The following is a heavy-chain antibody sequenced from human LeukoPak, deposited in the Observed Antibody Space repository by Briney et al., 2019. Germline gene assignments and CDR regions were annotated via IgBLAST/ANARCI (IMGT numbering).Heavy chain of an antibody. Sequence: PGGSLRLSCAASGLTFSSYWMSWVRQAPGKGLEWVANIKQDGSEKYYVDSVKGRFTISRDNAKNSLYLQMNSLRAEDTAVYYCARDRDYDSSGYYGNFDYWGQGTLVTVSS. CDR3: ARDRDYDSSGYYGNFDY. J-gene: IGHJ4*02. D-gene: IGHD3-22*01. CDR2: IKQDGSEK. V-gene: IGHV3-7*01. CDR1: GLTFSSYW.